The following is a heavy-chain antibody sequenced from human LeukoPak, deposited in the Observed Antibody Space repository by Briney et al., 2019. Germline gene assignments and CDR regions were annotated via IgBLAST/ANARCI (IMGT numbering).Heavy chain of an antibody. V-gene: IGHV3-74*01. J-gene: IGHJ4*02. CDR2: INSDGSST. Sequence: GGSLRLSCAASRFTFSSYWMNWVRQAPGKGLEWVSRINSDGSSTDYADSVKGRFTISRDNAKNTLYLQMNSLRAEDTAVYYCVGSSGWWGFDYWRQGTLLTVSS. D-gene: IGHD6-19*01. CDR3: VGSSGWWGFDY. CDR1: RFTFSSYW.